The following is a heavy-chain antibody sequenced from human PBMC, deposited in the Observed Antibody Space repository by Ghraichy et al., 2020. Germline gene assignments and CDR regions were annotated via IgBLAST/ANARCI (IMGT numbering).Heavy chain of an antibody. D-gene: IGHD2-2*01. CDR1: GGSISSSNYY. Sequence: SETLSLTCTVSGGSISSSNYYWGWIRQPPGKGLEWIGSIHYSGSTYYTPSLKSRVTMSVDTSKNQFSLKLSSVTAADTAVYYCARPHEPSCWYYFDYGGQGTLVTVSS. CDR3: ARPHEPSCWYYFDY. J-gene: IGHJ4*02. V-gene: IGHV4-39*01. CDR2: IHYSGST.